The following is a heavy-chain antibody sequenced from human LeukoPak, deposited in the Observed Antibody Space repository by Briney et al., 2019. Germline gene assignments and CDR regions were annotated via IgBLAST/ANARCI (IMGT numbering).Heavy chain of an antibody. CDR2: TGTAGDT. V-gene: IGHV3-13*01. J-gene: IGHJ6*02. CDR3: AREGDGGPEGMDV. Sequence: GGSLRLSCAASGFTFSSYDMHWVRQATGKGLEWVSATGTAGDTYYPGPVKGRFTISRENAKNSLYLQMNSLRAEDTAVYYCAREGDGGPEGMDVWGQGTTVTVSS. CDR1: GFTFSSYD. D-gene: IGHD4-23*01.